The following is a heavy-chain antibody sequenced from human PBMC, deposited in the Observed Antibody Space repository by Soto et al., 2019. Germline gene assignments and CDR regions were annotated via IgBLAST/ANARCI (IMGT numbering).Heavy chain of an antibody. V-gene: IGHV3-23*01. CDR3: AKRTTVTNIDY. D-gene: IGHD4-17*01. CDR2: ISGSGGST. J-gene: IGHJ4*02. Sequence: GSLRLSCAASCFTFSSYAISWVRQAPGKGLEWVSAISGSGGSTYYADSVKGRFTISRDNSKNTLYLQMNSLRAEDTAVYYCAKRTTVTNIDYWGQGTLVTVSS. CDR1: CFTFSSYA.